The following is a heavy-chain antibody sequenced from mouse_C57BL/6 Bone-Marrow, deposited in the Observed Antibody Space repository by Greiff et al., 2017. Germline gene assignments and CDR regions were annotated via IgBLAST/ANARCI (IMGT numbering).Heavy chain of an antibody. CDR1: GYTFTSYW. D-gene: IGHD4-1*01. V-gene: IGHV1-55*01. CDR3: ARSGPLGRSFDY. CDR2: IYPTSGRT. J-gene: IGHJ2*01. Sequence: VPPPPPWAELVKPGASVKMSCKASGYTFTSYWITWVKQRPGQGLEWIGDIYPTSGRTNYNEKFKSKAILTVDTSSNTAYMQLSSLTSEDSAVFYCARSGPLGRSFDYWGQGTTLTVSS.